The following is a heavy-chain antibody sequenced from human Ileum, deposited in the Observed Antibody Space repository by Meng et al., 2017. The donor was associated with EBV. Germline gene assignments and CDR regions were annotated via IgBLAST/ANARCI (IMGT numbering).Heavy chain of an antibody. CDR2: IYGQGDK. J-gene: IGHJ5*01. Sequence: QLPLKESAPTVEKPTHTLTLTCTFSGFSLSTSGVGVGWIRQPPGKALEWLAMIYGQGDKHYSPSLTSRLTITKDTSKNQVVLTMTNMDSVDTATYYCALRPRQLLRGWFDSWGQGALVTVSS. CDR1: GFSLSTSGVG. V-gene: IGHV2-5*01. CDR3: ALRPRQLLRGWFDS. D-gene: IGHD6-13*01.